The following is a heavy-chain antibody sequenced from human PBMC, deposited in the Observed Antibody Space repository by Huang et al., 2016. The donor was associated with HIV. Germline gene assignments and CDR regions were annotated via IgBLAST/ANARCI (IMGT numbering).Heavy chain of an antibody. J-gene: IGHJ3*02. D-gene: IGHD2-15*01. CDR1: SGSLSGYF. CDR2: GSGRGSA. CDR3: ARGARKMVDKTRAFDS. V-gene: IGHV4-34*01. Sequence: QVQLQQWGAGLLKPSETLSLTCSLYSGSLSGYFWGWIRQSPREGLEWIGDGSGRGSAQYNPSLKSRGTISRDMSKNQFSLKVTSVTAADTGIYYCARGARKMVDKTRAFDSWGQGTMVTVSS.